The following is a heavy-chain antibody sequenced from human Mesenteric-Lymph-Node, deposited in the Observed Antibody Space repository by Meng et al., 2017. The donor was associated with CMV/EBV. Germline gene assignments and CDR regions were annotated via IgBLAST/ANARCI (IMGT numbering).Heavy chain of an antibody. V-gene: IGHV6-1*01. D-gene: IGHD3-3*01. Sequence: SETLSLTCAISGDSVSSKSAAWNWIRQSPSRGLEWLGRTCYRSKWYSDYAVSVKSRITINPDTSKNQFSLQLNSVTPEDTAVYYCARDWGFFNYGGAFDIWGQGTMVTVSS. CDR2: TCYRSKWYS. J-gene: IGHJ3*02. CDR3: ARDWGFFNYGGAFDI. CDR1: GDSVSSKSAA.